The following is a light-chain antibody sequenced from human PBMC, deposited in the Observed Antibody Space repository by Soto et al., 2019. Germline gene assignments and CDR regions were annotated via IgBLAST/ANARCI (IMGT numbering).Light chain of an antibody. CDR3: QSYDSSTVV. CDR2: EDN. V-gene: IGLV6-57*04. CDR1: SGSIASNY. Sequence: NFILTQPHSVSESPGKTVTISCTRSSGSIASNYVQWYQQRPGSAPTTVIYEDNQRPSGVPDRFSGSIDSSSNSASLTISGLKTEDEADYYCQSYDSSTVVFGGGTKLTV. J-gene: IGLJ2*01.